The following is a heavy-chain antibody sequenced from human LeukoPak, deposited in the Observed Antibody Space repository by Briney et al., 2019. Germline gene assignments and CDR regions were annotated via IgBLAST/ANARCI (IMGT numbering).Heavy chain of an antibody. CDR2: TYHSGST. V-gene: IGHV4-30-2*01. J-gene: IGHJ4*02. Sequence: SETLSLTCAVSGGSISSGGYSWSWIRQPPGKGLEWIGYTYHSGSTYYNPSLKSRVTISVDRSKNQFSLKLSSVTAADTAVYYCARDASYYYDSSGSPYYWGQGTLVTVSS. D-gene: IGHD3-22*01. CDR3: ARDASYYYDSSGSPYY. CDR1: GGSISSGGYS.